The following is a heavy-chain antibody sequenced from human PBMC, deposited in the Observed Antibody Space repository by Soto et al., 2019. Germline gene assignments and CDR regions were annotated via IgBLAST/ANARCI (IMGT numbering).Heavy chain of an antibody. Sequence: QVQLQESGPRLVKPLQTLSLTCTVSGDSINSGDYYWSWIRQPPGRGLEWVGYSFYSGITDYNPSLKIRLTISVETSRNQFSLGLNSVTAADTALYFCARWAGVGVAGMDVWGQGTTVSVSS. CDR2: SFYSGIT. CDR3: ARWAGVGVAGMDV. D-gene: IGHD3-16*01. V-gene: IGHV4-30-4*01. CDR1: GDSINSGDYY. J-gene: IGHJ6*02.